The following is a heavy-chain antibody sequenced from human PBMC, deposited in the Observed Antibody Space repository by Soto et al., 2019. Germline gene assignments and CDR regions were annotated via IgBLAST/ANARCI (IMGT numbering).Heavy chain of an antibody. D-gene: IGHD1-26*01. CDR1: GFTFSSYG. J-gene: IGHJ4*02. CDR2: ISYDGSNK. Sequence: AGGSLRLSCAASGFTFSSYGMHWVRQAPGKGLEWVAVISYDGSNKYYADSVKGRFTISRDNSKNTLYLQMNSLRAEDTAVYYCAKDQTPAWATTFDYWGQGTLVTVSS. CDR3: AKDQTPAWATTFDY. V-gene: IGHV3-30*18.